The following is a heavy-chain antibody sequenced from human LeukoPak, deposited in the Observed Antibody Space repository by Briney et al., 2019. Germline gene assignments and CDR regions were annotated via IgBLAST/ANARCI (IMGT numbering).Heavy chain of an antibody. V-gene: IGHV3-23*01. D-gene: IGHD5-18*01. Sequence: GGSLRLSCAASGVTFSSYAMSWARQAPGKGLEGVSSISTSGGNTYYTDSVRGWFTLSRDNSKNTLFLQMSSLTAEDTAVYYCARDGYERVLDYWGQGTLVTVSS. CDR3: ARDGYERVLDY. J-gene: IGHJ4*02. CDR2: ISTSGGNT. CDR1: GVTFSSYA.